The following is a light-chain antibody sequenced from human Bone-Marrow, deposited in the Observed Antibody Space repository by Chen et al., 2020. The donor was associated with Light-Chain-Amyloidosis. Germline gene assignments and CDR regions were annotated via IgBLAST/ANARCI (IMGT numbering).Light chain of an antibody. CDR3: QQYGTSPLT. CDR2: GSS. V-gene: IGKV3-20*01. J-gene: IGKJ4*01. Sequence: EIVLTQSPGTLSLSPGEGANLSCRASQTISSNYLTWYQQKFGQAPRLRIYGSSSRATGIPDRFTGSGSGTDFTLTINKLEPEDFAMYYCQQYGTSPLTFGGGTKVESK. CDR1: QTISSNY.